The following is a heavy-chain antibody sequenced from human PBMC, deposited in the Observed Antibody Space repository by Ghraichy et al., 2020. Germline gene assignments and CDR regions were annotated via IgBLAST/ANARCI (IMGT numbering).Heavy chain of an antibody. CDR2: IYYNGST. CDR3: ARGFKRTVMYYFDF. J-gene: IGHJ4*02. D-gene: IGHD2-8*02. CDR1: GGSISSIPYY. Sequence: SETLSLTCTVSGGSISSIPYYWTWIRQHPGKGLEWIGHIYYNGSTYYNPSLKSRLTISVDTSKNQFSLRVNSVTAADAAVYYCARGFKRTVMYYFDFWGQGTLLTVSS. V-gene: IGHV4-31*03.